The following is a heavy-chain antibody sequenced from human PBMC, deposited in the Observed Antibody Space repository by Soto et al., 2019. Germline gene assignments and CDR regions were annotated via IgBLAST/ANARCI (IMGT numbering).Heavy chain of an antibody. CDR1: GGTFSSYA. Sequence: ASVKVSCKASGGTFSSYAISWVRQAPGQGLEWMGGIIPIFDTANYAQKFQGRVTITADESTSTAYMELSSLRSEDTAVYYCASSVVVTATVGYYGMDVWGQGTTVTVSS. D-gene: IGHD2-21*02. CDR3: ASSVVVTATVGYYGMDV. V-gene: IGHV1-69*13. CDR2: IIPIFDTA. J-gene: IGHJ6*02.